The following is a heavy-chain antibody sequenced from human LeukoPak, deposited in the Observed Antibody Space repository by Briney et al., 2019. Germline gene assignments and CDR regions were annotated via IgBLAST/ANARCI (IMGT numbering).Heavy chain of an antibody. Sequence: PSETLSLTCAVYGGPFSGYYWSWIRQPPGKGLEWIGEINHSGSTNYNPSLKSRVTISVDTPKNQFSLKLSSVTAAVTAVYYCARQDGSGSYYRWGYYYYYYMDVWGKGTTVTISS. CDR3: ARQDGSGSYYRWGYYYYYYMDV. D-gene: IGHD3-10*01. J-gene: IGHJ6*03. V-gene: IGHV4-34*01. CDR2: INHSGST. CDR1: GGPFSGYY.